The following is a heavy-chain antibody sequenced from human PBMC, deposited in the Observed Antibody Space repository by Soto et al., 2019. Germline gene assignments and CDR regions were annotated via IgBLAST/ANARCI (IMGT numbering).Heavy chain of an antibody. J-gene: IGHJ4*02. CDR2: IIPIFGTA. Sequence: SEQVSCKASGGTFSSYAISWVRQAPGQGLEWMGGIIPIFGTANYAQKFQGRVTITADESTSTAYMELGSLRSEDTAVYYCARGLDYYDSSGYYFDYWGQGTLGTVSS. D-gene: IGHD3-22*01. V-gene: IGHV1-69*13. CDR3: ARGLDYYDSSGYYFDY. CDR1: GGTFSSYA.